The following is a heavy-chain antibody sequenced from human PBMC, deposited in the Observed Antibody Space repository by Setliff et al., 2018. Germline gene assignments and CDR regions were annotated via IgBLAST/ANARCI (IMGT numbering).Heavy chain of an antibody. CDR3: SRLVRYCTTTSCQRLSGDEY. Sequence: SETLSLTCSVSGGSISSYFWNWVRQPAGKGLEWIGRIYSNENTNYNPSLKSRVTISVDTSKNEFSLKVSSVTAADTAVYYCSRLVRYCTTTSCQRLSGDEYWGQGTLVTVSS. CDR2: IYSNENT. V-gene: IGHV4-4*07. J-gene: IGHJ4*02. D-gene: IGHD2-2*01. CDR1: GGSISSYF.